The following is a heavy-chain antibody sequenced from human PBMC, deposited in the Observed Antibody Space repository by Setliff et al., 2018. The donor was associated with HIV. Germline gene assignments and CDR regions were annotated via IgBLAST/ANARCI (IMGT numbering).Heavy chain of an antibody. J-gene: IGHJ4*02. CDR2: VYYNGVT. CDR3: ARDSRMIMEGTDY. V-gene: IGHV4-39*01. Sequence: SETLSLTCTVSGDSISGSDYYWAWIRQPPGKGLEWIGSVYYNGVTYYNPSPKSRVTISADTSNNQFSLKLNSLTAADTAIYYCARDSRMIMEGTDYWGQGILVTVSS. D-gene: IGHD3-16*01. CDR1: GDSISGSDYY.